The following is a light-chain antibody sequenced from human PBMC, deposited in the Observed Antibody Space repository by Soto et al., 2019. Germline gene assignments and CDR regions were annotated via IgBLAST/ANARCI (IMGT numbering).Light chain of an antibody. CDR3: QSFAYRLSASYV. CDR1: SSNIGGGYD. CDR2: DNT. V-gene: IGLV1-40*01. Sequence: QSVLTQPPSVSGAPGQRVTISCTGSSSNIGGGYDVYWYQHLPGRAPKLLIYDNTNRPSGVPDRFSASKSGTSASLAITGLRTEDEAVNYWQSFAYRLSASYVFGSGTKVPVL. J-gene: IGLJ1*01.